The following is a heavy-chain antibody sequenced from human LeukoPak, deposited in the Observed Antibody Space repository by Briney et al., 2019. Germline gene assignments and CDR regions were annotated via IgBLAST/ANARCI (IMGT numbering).Heavy chain of an antibody. CDR3: ARDVQTYYYDSSGPNRRDDY. V-gene: IGHV1-46*01. CDR2: INPSGGST. Sequence: ASVKVSCKASGYTFASYYMHWVRQAPGQGLEWMGIINPSGGSTSYAQKFQGRVTMTRDMSTSTVYMELSSLRSEDTAVYYCARDVQTYYYDSSGPNRRDDYWGQGTLVTVSS. J-gene: IGHJ4*02. CDR1: GYTFASYY. D-gene: IGHD3-22*01.